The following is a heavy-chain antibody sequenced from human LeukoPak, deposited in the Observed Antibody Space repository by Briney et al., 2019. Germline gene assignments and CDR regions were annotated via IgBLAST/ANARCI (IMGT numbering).Heavy chain of an antibody. Sequence: PGGSLRLSCAASGFTFSSYAMSWVRQAPGKGLEWVSAISGSGGSTYYADSVKGRFTISRDNSKNTLYLQMNSLRAEDTAVYYCAKDLFRGAVAGIWKCAFDIWGEGTMVTVSS. CDR2: ISGSGGST. CDR3: AKDLFRGAVAGIWKCAFDI. D-gene: IGHD6-19*01. CDR1: GFTFSSYA. V-gene: IGHV3-23*01. J-gene: IGHJ3*02.